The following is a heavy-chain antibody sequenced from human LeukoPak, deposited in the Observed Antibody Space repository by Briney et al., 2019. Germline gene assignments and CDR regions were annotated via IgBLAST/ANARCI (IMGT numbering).Heavy chain of an antibody. D-gene: IGHD5-18*01. J-gene: IGHJ4*02. Sequence: GASGKVSCKASGYTFTSYDINWVRQATGQGLEWMGWINPNSGGTNYAQKFQGRVTMTRDTSISTAYMELSRLRSDDTAVYYCARDLRGYSYGYIGYWGQGTLVTVSS. CDR2: INPNSGGT. CDR1: GYTFTSYD. CDR3: ARDLRGYSYGYIGY. V-gene: IGHV1-2*02.